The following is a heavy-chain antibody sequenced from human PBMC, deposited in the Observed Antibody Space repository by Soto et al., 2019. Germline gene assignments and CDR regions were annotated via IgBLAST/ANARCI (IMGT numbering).Heavy chain of an antibody. CDR2: ISYDGSKN. V-gene: IGHV3-30*18. D-gene: IGHD2-2*01. Sequence: SLRLSCAASRFTFSSYAMHWVRQAPGKGLEWVAVISYDGSKNYYAESVKGRFTIPRDNSKNTLYLQMNSLRAEDTAVYYCAKDADCSSSSCPYYDMDVWGQGTTVTVSS. J-gene: IGHJ6*02. CDR1: RFTFSSYA. CDR3: AKDADCSSSSCPYYDMDV.